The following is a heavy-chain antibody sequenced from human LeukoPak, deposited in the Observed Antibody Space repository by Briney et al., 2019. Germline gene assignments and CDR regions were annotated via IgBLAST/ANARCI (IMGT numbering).Heavy chain of an antibody. CDR3: ARDEVVPAAISFSH. CDR1: GGSISSYY. V-gene: IGHV4-4*07. D-gene: IGHD2-2*02. J-gene: IGHJ4*02. CDR2: IYTSGST. Sequence: SETLSLTCTVSGGSISSYYWSWIRQPAGKGLEWIGRIYTSGSTNYNPSLKSRVTMSVDTSKNQFPLKLSSVTAADTAVYYCARDEVVPAAISFSHWGQGTLVTVSS.